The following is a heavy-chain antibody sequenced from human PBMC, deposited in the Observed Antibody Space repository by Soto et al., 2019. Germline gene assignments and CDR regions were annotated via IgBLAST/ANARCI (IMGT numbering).Heavy chain of an antibody. Sequence: PSETLSLTCAVYGGSFSGYYWSWIRQPPGRGLEWIGEINHSGSTNYNPSLKSRVTMSVDTSKNQFSLKLSSVTAADTAVYYCARGMYYYDSSGYPFDYWGQGTLVTVSS. J-gene: IGHJ4*02. CDR2: INHSGST. CDR3: ARGMYYYDSSGYPFDY. D-gene: IGHD3-22*01. V-gene: IGHV4-34*01. CDR1: GGSFSGYY.